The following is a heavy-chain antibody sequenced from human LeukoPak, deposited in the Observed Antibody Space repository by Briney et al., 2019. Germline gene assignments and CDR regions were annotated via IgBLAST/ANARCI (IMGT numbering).Heavy chain of an antibody. Sequence: GGSLRLSCAASGFIFSTYSMNWVRQAPGKGLEWVSFISSSSSYVYYADSVKGRFTISRDNAKNSLYLQMKSLRAEDTAVYYCARDRRRYYYDISGGVDYWGQGTLVTVSS. V-gene: IGHV3-21*01. CDR2: ISSSSSYV. CDR1: GFIFSTYS. J-gene: IGHJ4*02. D-gene: IGHD3-22*01. CDR3: ARDRRRYYYDISGGVDY.